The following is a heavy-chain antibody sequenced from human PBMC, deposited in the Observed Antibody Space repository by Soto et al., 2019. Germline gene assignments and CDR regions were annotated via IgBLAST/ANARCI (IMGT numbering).Heavy chain of an antibody. CDR3: AHGSCSGELFDI. V-gene: IGHV1-69*02. CDR1: GGSFMTYT. J-gene: IGHJ3*02. CDR2: IIPMFDVA. D-gene: IGHD2-15*01. Sequence: GASVKVSCKASGGSFMTYTLFWVRQAPGQGLEWMGRIIPMFDVANYAQKLQGRVTFNADKSTCTVYMEMISLTSDDTAIYFCAHGSCSGELFDIRGQGPLVTVSS.